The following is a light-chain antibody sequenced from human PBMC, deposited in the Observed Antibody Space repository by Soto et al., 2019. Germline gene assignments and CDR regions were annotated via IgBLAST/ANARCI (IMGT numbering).Light chain of an antibody. CDR3: CSYAGGYTHV. J-gene: IGLJ1*01. Sequence: QSALTQPRSVSGSPGQSVTISCTGTSSDVGGYTFVSWFQQHPGKAPKLIMYDVIKRPSGVPDRFSVSKSGNTASLTISGLQSEDEAEYYCCSYAGGYTHVFGTGTQLTVL. V-gene: IGLV2-11*01. CDR2: DVI. CDR1: SSDVGGYTF.